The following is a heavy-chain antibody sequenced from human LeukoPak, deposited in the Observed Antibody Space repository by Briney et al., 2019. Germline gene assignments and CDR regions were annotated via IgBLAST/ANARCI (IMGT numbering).Heavy chain of an antibody. CDR3: ARDIVLMVYAIRRDNNWFDP. V-gene: IGHV1-18*04. CDR1: GYTFTGYY. J-gene: IGHJ5*02. D-gene: IGHD2-8*01. Sequence: ASVKVSCKASGYTFTGYYMHWVRQAPGQGLEWMGWISAYNGNTNYAQKLQGRVTMTTDTSTSTAYMELRSLRSDDTAVYYCARDIVLMVYAIRRDNNWFDPWGQGTLVTVSS. CDR2: ISAYNGNT.